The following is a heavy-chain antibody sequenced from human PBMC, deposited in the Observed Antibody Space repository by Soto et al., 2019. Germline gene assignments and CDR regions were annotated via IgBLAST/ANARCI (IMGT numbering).Heavy chain of an antibody. CDR2: IYWDYDK. CDR3: APIGPYGSGSYYVDY. Sequence: QITLKESGPTLVKPTQTLTLTCTFSGFSLSTSGVGGGWIRQPPGKALEWLALIYWDYDKRYSPSLKSRLTITKDTSKNQVVLTMTHMDLVDTATYYCAPIGPYGSGSYYVDYWGQGTLVTVSA. D-gene: IGHD3-10*01. CDR1: GFSLSTSGVG. V-gene: IGHV2-5*02. J-gene: IGHJ4*02.